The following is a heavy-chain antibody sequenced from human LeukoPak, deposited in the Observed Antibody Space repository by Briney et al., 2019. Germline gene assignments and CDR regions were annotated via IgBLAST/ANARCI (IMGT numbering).Heavy chain of an antibody. V-gene: IGHV3-23*01. CDR2: ISGTGGSR. J-gene: IGHJ4*02. Sequence: GGSLRLSCAASGLTGSHNYVSWVRQAPGKGLECVSAISGTGGSRYSADSVKGRFTISRDNSKNTLYLQMSSLRAEDTAIYYCAKDRGDSIFNPIDYWGQGTLVTVSS. CDR1: GLTGSHNY. D-gene: IGHD2/OR15-2a*01. CDR3: AKDRGDSIFNPIDY.